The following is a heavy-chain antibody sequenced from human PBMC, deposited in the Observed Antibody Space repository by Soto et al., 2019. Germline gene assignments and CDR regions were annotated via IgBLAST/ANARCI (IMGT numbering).Heavy chain of an antibody. D-gene: IGHD7-27*01. CDR1: GYTFTSYG. CDR2: ISAYNGNT. J-gene: IGHJ4*02. Sequence: ASVKVSCKPSGYTFTSYGISWVRQAPGQGLEWMGWISAYNGNTNYAQKHQGRVTMITDTSTSTAYMELRILRSDDTAVYYCARDKHVELGIWNYFDYWGQGTLVTVSS. V-gene: IGHV1-18*04. CDR3: ARDKHVELGIWNYFDY.